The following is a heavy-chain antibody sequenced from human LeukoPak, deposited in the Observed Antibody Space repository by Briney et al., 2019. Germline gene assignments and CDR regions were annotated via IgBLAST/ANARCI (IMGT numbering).Heavy chain of an antibody. Sequence: GGSLRLSCAASGFTFSSYGMSWVRQAPGKGLEWVSGISGSGGSTYYADSVKGRFTISRDNSKNTLYLQMNSLRAEDTAVYYCAKESSPYGDYVPNYWGQGTLVTVSS. CDR3: AKESSPYGDYVPNY. CDR2: ISGSGGST. V-gene: IGHV3-23*01. J-gene: IGHJ4*02. D-gene: IGHD4-17*01. CDR1: GFTFSSYG.